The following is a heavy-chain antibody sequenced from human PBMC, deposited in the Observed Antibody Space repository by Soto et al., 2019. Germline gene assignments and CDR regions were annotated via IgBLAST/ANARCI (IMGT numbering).Heavy chain of an antibody. CDR1: GFTFSSYS. V-gene: IGHV3-21*01. J-gene: IGHJ3*02. CDR3: ARDPSMIVAFDI. Sequence: PGGSLRLSCAASGFTFSSYSMNWVRQAPGKGLEWVSSISSSSSYIYYADSVKGRFTISRGNAKNSLYLQMNSLRAEDTAVYYCARDPSMIVAFDIWGQGTMVTVSS. D-gene: IGHD3-22*01. CDR2: ISSSSSYI.